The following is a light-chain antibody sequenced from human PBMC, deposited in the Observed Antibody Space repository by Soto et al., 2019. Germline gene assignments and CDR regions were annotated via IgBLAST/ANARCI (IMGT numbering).Light chain of an antibody. Sequence: DIVMTQSPDSLAVSLGERVTINCKSSQSVLYSSNNKNYLAWYQQKPGQPPKLLIYWASIRESGVPDRFSGSGSGTDFTLTISSLQAEDVAVYYCQQYYSTPYTFGQGTKLEIK. J-gene: IGKJ2*01. CDR1: QSVLYSSNNKNY. CDR2: WAS. CDR3: QQYYSTPYT. V-gene: IGKV4-1*01.